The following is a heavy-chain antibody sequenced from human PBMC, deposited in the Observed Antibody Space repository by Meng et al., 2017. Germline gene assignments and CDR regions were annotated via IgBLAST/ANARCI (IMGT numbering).Heavy chain of an antibody. CDR1: RVSFSGTH. J-gene: IGHJ3*02. V-gene: IGHV3-73*02. CDR2: IETKYNSYST. CDR3: TIYTSGHI. D-gene: IGHD6-19*01. Sequence: EVEPVPSWGGLIQPGGSLELCGCITRVSFSGTHILWVRRTSEKGLEWIGRIETKYNSYSTSYAASVMGKFTIYRDDSINTAYLQMNSLKTEDTVLYYCTIYTSGHIWGQETMVTVSS.